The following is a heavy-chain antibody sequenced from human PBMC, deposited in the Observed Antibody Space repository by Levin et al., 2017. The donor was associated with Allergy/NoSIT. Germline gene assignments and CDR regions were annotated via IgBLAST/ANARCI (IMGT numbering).Heavy chain of an antibody. V-gene: IGHV3-33*01. CDR2: IWYDGSNK. CDR1: GFTFSSYG. Sequence: GGSLRLSCAASGFTFSSYGMHWVRQAPGKGLEWVAVIWYDGSNKYYADSVKGRFTISRDNSKNTLYLQMNSLRAEDTAVYYCARGPSLGMVAGDNDYWGQGTLVTVSS. J-gene: IGHJ4*02. CDR3: ARGPSLGMVAGDNDY. D-gene: IGHD6-19*01.